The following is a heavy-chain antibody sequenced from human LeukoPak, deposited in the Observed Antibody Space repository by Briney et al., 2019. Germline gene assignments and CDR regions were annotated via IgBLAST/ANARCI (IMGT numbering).Heavy chain of an antibody. CDR3: AREGGPYRPLDY. Sequence: SETLSLTCGVSGGSITSTNYWTWVRQPPGKGLEWIGEVNLQGSTNYNPSLMGRVAISVDMSKNHISLQLTSVTAADTAVYYCAREGGPYRPLDYSGQGTLVTVSS. CDR1: GGSITSTNY. V-gene: IGHV4-4*02. CDR2: VNLQGST. J-gene: IGHJ4*02.